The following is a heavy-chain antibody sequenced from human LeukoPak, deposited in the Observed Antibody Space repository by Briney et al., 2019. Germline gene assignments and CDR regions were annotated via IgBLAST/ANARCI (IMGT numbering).Heavy chain of an antibody. CDR1: GGTFSSYA. CDR3: ATGGGRRYSSSSGWFDP. V-gene: IGHV1-69*13. Sequence: GASAKVSCKASGGTFSSYAISWVRQAPGQGLEWMGGIIPIFGTANYAQKFQGRVTITADESTSTAYMELSSLRSEDTAVYYCATGGGRRYSSSSGWFDPWGQGTLVTVSS. CDR2: IIPIFGTA. J-gene: IGHJ5*02. D-gene: IGHD6-6*01.